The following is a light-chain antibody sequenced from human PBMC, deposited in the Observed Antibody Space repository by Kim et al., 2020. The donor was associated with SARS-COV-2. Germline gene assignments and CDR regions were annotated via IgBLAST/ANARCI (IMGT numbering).Light chain of an antibody. Sequence: QLVLTQSPSASASLGASVKLTCTLNSEHRAYAIAWHQQQSDKGPRYLMKVNGDGSHNKGDGTPDRFSGSTSGAERNLIISSLQSEDEADYYCQTWGTGIVVFGGGTQLTVL. CDR1: SEHRAYA. CDR3: QTWGTGIVV. V-gene: IGLV4-69*01. J-gene: IGLJ2*01. CDR2: VNGDGSH.